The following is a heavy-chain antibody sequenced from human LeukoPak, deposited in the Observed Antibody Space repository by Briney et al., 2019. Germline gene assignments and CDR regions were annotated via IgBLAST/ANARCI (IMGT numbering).Heavy chain of an antibody. Sequence: PGGSLRLSCAASGTTLSNYGIHSARQAPGKGLEWVASIPYDERNHYHPESVKSPFTISRAKTKNTLHLQMYTLRVEHSVTDSCAKDRLAHCSGATCSVDYWGQGTLVMVSS. V-gene: IGHV3-30*02. CDR2: IPYDERNH. CDR1: GTTLSNYG. J-gene: IGHJ4*02. D-gene: IGHD2-15*01. CDR3: AKDRLAHCSGATCSVDY.